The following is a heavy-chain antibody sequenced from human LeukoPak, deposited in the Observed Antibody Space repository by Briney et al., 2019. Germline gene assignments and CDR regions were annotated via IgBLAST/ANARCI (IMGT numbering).Heavy chain of an antibody. CDR1: GGTFSSYA. CDR2: IIPIFGTA. CDR3: AVRQSPRDKGKWLQLSLGYYYYYMDV. Sequence: SVKVSCKASGGTFSSYAISWVRQAPGQGLEWMGGIIPIFGTANYAQKFQGRVTITADESTSTAYMELSSLKSEDTAVYYCAVRQSPRDKGKWLQLSLGYYYYYMDVWGKGTTVTISS. V-gene: IGHV1-69*01. D-gene: IGHD5-24*01. J-gene: IGHJ6*03.